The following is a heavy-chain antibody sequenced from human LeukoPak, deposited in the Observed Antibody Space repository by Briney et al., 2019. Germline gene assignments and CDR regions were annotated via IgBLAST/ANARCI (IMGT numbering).Heavy chain of an antibody. CDR2: IYYSGST. CDR1: GGSINSGGYY. J-gene: IGHJ5*02. CDR3: ARAITVAGTTMFDP. Sequence: SETLSLTCSVSGGSINSGGYYWSWIRQHPGKGLEWIGHIYYSGSTYYNPSLKSRVTISVDTSKNQFPLKLSSVTAADTAVYYCARAITVAGTTMFDPWGQGTLVTVSS. D-gene: IGHD6-19*01. V-gene: IGHV4-31*03.